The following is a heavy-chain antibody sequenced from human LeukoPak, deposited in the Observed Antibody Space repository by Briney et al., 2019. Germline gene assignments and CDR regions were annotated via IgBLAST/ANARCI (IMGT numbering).Heavy chain of an antibody. CDR1: GDSVSSNSAA. Sequence: SQTLSLTFAISGDSVSSNSAAWNWIRQSPSRGLEWLGRTYYRSKWYNDYAVSVKSRITINPDTSKNQSSLQLNSVTPEDTAVYYCARERYSSSWYRDSFDYWGQGTLVTVSS. J-gene: IGHJ4*02. CDR3: ARERYSSSWYRDSFDY. CDR2: TYYRSKWYN. D-gene: IGHD6-13*01. V-gene: IGHV6-1*01.